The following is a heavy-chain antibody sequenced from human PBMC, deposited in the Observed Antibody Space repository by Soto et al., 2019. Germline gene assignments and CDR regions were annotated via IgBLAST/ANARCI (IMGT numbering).Heavy chain of an antibody. CDR2: IHYSGDT. CDR1: GGSISSYY. CDR3: ARHYAVVLYHFDY. V-gene: IGHV4-59*08. Sequence: SETLSLTCTVSGGSISSYYWSWTRQPPGKGLEWIGYIHYSGDTSYNPSLKSRVTISVDTSKNQFSLKLSSVTAADTAVYYCARHYAVVLYHFDYWGLGTLVTV. D-gene: IGHD2-15*01. J-gene: IGHJ4*02.